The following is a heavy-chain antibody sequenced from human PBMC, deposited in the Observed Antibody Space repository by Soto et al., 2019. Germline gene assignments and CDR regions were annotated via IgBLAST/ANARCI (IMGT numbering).Heavy chain of an antibody. CDR2: ISGSGGNT. CDR3: AKDRIDFWRGYGFVGDY. CDR1: GFTLGSYA. J-gene: IGHJ4*02. D-gene: IGHD3-3*01. Sequence: EVQLLESGGGLVQPGESLRLSCAASGFTLGSYAMSWVRQAPGKGLEWVSVISGSGGNTFNADSVKGRFTISRDNSKNTLYLQMNSLRAEDTALYYCAKDRIDFWRGYGFVGDYWGLGTLVTVSS. V-gene: IGHV3-23*01.